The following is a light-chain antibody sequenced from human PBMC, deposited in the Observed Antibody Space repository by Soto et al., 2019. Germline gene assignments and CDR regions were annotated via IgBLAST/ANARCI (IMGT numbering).Light chain of an antibody. V-gene: IGKV1-5*03. CDR1: QTISSW. CDR2: KAS. J-gene: IGKJ5*01. Sequence: DVQMTQSPSTLSGSVGDRVTITCLASQTISSWLAWYQQKPGKAPKLLIYKASTLKSGVPSRFSGSGSGTEFTLTISSLQPDDFATYYCQQYNSYPITFGQGTRLEI. CDR3: QQYNSYPIT.